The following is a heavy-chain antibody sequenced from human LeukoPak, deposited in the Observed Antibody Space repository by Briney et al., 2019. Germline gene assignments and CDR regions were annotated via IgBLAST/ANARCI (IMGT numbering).Heavy chain of an antibody. V-gene: IGHV4-59*08. J-gene: IGHJ4*02. CDR3: ATYGDYVHY. D-gene: IGHD4-17*01. CDR2: IYCSGST. Sequence: PSETLSLTCTVSGGSISTYYWSWIRQPPGKGLEWIGYIYCSGSTNYNPSLKSRVTISVDTSKNQFSLKLNSVTAADTAVYYCATYGDYVHYWGQGTLVTVSS. CDR1: GGSISTYY.